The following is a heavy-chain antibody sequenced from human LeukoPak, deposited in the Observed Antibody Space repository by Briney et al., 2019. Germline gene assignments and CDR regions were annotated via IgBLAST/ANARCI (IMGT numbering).Heavy chain of an antibody. CDR1: GYTFTNHA. D-gene: IGHD6-19*01. V-gene: IGHV1-3*01. J-gene: IGHJ4*02. Sequence: ASVKVSCKASGYTFTNHAMHWVRQAPGQRLEWMGWINAGNGNTKYSQKFQGRVTITRDTSASTAYMELSSLRSEDTAVYYCATSHSSGWLYYFDYWGQGTLVTVSS. CDR2: INAGNGNT. CDR3: ATSHSSGWLYYFDY.